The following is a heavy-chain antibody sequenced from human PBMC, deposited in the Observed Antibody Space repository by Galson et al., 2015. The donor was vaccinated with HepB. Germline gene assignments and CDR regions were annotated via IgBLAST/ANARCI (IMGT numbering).Heavy chain of an antibody. D-gene: IGHD5-18*01. Sequence: SLRLSCAASGFTFSSYTMSWVRRVPGKGLEWVSGVSTSGGSTYYADSVKGRFTISRDNSNNTVYLQVNSLRAEDTAVYYCAKPGDTYGYFDFDYWGQGILVTVSS. J-gene: IGHJ4*02. V-gene: IGHV3-23*01. CDR1: GFTFSSYT. CDR2: VSTSGGST. CDR3: AKPGDTYGYFDFDY.